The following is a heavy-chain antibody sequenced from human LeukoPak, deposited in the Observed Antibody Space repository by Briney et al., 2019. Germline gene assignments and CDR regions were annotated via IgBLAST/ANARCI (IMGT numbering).Heavy chain of an antibody. D-gene: IGHD6-19*01. CDR3: ARVGSGWDGVDY. CDR1: GDPFSASW. V-gene: IGHV3-74*01. J-gene: IGHJ4*02. Sequence: GGSLRLSCAASGDPFSASWMHWVRQAPGKGLAWVSHISSDGSIIVYADAVKGRFTISRDNAKNTLYLQMNNLRAEDTAVYYCARVGSGWDGVDYWGQGTLVTVSS. CDR2: ISSDGSII.